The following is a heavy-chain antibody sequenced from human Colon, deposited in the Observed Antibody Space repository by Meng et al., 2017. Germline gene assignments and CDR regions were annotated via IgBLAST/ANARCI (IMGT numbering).Heavy chain of an antibody. Sequence: GKLQESGPGLLRLSETLSLTCHVSGASVSSGNHYWSWIRQPPGKGLEYIAYVDYSGSTHYSPSLKSRVTMSVDTSKKQLSLKLSSVTAADTAVYYCAGGPWEFDYWGQGTLVTVSS. D-gene: IGHD1-26*01. CDR3: AGGPWEFDY. J-gene: IGHJ4*02. V-gene: IGHV4-61*01. CDR2: VDYSGST. CDR1: GASVSSGNHY.